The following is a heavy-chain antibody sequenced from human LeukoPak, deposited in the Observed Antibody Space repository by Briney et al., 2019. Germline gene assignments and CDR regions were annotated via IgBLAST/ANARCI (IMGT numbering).Heavy chain of an antibody. Sequence: GGSLRLSCAASGFTVSSNYMSWVRQAPGKGLEWVSVIYSGGSTYYADSVKGRYTISRDNSKNTLYLQMNSLRAEDTAVYYCARALPRGGYFDYWGQGTLVTVSS. D-gene: IGHD6-25*01. V-gene: IGHV3-53*01. CDR2: IYSGGST. J-gene: IGHJ4*02. CDR3: ARALPRGGYFDY. CDR1: GFTVSSNY.